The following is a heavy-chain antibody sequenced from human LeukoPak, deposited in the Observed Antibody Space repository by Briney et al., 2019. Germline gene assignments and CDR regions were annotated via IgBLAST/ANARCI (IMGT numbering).Heavy chain of an antibody. CDR1: GFTFSSYA. D-gene: IGHD6-6*01. CDR3: AISPGGIAARPEYYLDY. CDR2: ISGSGGST. Sequence: GGSLRLSCAASGFTFSSYAMSWVRQAPGKGLEWVSAISGSGGSTYYADSVKGRFTISRDNSKNTLYLQMNRLRAEDTAVYYCAISPGGIAARPEYYLDYWGQGTLVTVSS. J-gene: IGHJ4*02. V-gene: IGHV3-23*01.